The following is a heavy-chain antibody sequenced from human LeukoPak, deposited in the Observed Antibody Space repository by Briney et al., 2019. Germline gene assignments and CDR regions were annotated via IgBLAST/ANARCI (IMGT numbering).Heavy chain of an antibody. CDR3: ARDVNFWSGYDY. J-gene: IGHJ4*02. D-gene: IGHD3-3*01. CDR1: GGSFSGYY. CDR2: INHSGST. V-gene: IGHV4-34*01. Sequence: SETLSLTCAVYGGSFSGYYWSWIRQPPGKGLEWIGEINHSGSTNYNPSLKSRVTISVDTSKNQFSLKLSSVTAADTAVYYCARDVNFWSGYDYWGQGTLVTVSS.